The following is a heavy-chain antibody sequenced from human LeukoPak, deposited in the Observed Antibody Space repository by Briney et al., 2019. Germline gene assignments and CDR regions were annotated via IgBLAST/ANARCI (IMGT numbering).Heavy chain of an antibody. CDR1: GFTFSSYA. Sequence: PGGSLRLSCAASGFTFSSYAMSWVRQAPGKGLEWVSVISGSGGSTYHADSVKGRFTISRDNSKNTLYLQMNSLRAEDTAVYYCAKAINYYDSSGYYPLFDYWGQGTLVTVSS. CDR3: AKAINYYDSSGYYPLFDY. D-gene: IGHD3-22*01. CDR2: ISGSGGST. V-gene: IGHV3-23*01. J-gene: IGHJ4*02.